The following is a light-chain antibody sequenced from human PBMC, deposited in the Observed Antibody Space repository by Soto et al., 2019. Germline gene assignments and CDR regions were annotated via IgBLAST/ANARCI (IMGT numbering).Light chain of an antibody. CDR2: AAS. J-gene: IGKJ4*01. CDR3: EQYDKSIT. Sequence: DIVLTQSPATLSLSPGQTATLSCRASQSISDNLVWYQQKPGQAPRLLIYAASSRATGIPDRFSGSGSGTDFTLTINRLEPEDFAVYYCEQYDKSITFGGGTKVDIK. CDR1: QSISDN. V-gene: IGKV3-20*01.